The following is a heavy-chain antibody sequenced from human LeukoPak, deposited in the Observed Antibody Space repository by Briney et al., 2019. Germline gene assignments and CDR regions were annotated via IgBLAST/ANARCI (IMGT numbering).Heavy chain of an antibody. J-gene: IGHJ4*02. CDR1: GFTFSSYS. V-gene: IGHV3-48*01. D-gene: IGHD4-17*01. CDR3: ARDLLKYGDYPPGSNY. CDR2: ISSSSSTI. Sequence: GGSLRLSCAASGFTFSSYSMNWVRQAPGKGLEWVSYISSSSSTIYYADSVKGRFTISRDNAKNSLYLQMNSLRAEDTAVYYCARDLLKYGDYPPGSNYWGQGTLVTVSS.